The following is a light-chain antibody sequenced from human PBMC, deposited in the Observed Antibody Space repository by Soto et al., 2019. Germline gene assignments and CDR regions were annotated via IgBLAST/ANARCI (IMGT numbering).Light chain of an antibody. V-gene: IGLV2-14*01. J-gene: IGLJ1*01. CDR1: SXDVGGSNH. CDR3: VSFTSSTTYV. CDR2: DVT. Sequence: QSVLAQPASVSDSPGQSITISCTGTSXDVGGSNHVSWYQQHPGKAPKLMIYDVTNRPSGVSHRFSGSKSGSTASLIISGLQAEDEADYYCVSFTSSTTYVFGTGTKVTVL.